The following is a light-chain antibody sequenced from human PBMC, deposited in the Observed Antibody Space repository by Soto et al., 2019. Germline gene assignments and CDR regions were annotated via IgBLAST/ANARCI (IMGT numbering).Light chain of an antibody. V-gene: IGLV1-51*01. Sequence: QSVLPQPPSVSAAPGQKVTISCSGSNSNIGINFVSWYQQLPGAVPKLVIYDNNKRPSGIPDRFSGSKSGASATLGITGLQTGDEADYYCGTWDTSLTIVLFGGGTKVTVL. J-gene: IGLJ2*01. CDR3: GTWDTSLTIVL. CDR2: DNN. CDR1: NSNIGINF.